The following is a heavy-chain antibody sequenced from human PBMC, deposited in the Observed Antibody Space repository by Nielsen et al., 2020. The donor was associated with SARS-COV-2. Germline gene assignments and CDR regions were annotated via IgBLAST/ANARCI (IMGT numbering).Heavy chain of an antibody. CDR2: IYYSGST. V-gene: IGHV4-31*03. J-gene: IGHJ3*02. D-gene: IGHD3-3*01. CDR1: GGSISSGGYY. CDR3: ARGDEWIHAFDI. Sequence: SETLSLTCTVSGGSISSGGYYWSWIRQHPGKGLEWIGYIYYSGSTYYNPSLKSRVTISVDTSKNQFSLKLSSVTAADTAVYYCARGDEWIHAFDIWGQGTMVTVSS.